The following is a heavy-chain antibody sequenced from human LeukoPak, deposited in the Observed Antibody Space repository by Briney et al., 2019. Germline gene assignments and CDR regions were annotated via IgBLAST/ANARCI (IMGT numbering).Heavy chain of an antibody. Sequence: GGSLRLSCAASGFTFSSYAMSWVRQAPGKGLEWVSAISGSGGSTYYADSVKGRFTISRDNSKNTLYLQMNSPRAEDTAVYYCAKAKQWLVSDGMDVWGQGTTVTVSS. D-gene: IGHD6-19*01. CDR1: GFTFSSYA. J-gene: IGHJ6*02. V-gene: IGHV3-23*01. CDR3: AKAKQWLVSDGMDV. CDR2: ISGSGGST.